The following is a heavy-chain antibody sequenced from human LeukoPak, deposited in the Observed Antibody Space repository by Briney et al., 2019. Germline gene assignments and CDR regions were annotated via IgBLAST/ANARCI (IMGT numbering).Heavy chain of an antibody. CDR3: ARDRLVGDYFDY. Sequence: GGSLRLSCATSGFTFSSYGMNWVRQAPGKGLEWLASIRSDKSDTYYADSVKGRFTISRDNAKNSLYLQMNSLRAEDTAVYYCARDRLVGDYFDYWGQGTLVTVSS. J-gene: IGHJ4*02. V-gene: IGHV3-30*02. D-gene: IGHD3-10*01. CDR1: GFTFSSYG. CDR2: IRSDKSDT.